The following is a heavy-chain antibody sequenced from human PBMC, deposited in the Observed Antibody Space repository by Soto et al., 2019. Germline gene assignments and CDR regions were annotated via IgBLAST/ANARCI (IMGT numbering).Heavy chain of an antibody. CDR1: GFTVSSSNY. J-gene: IGHJ4*02. CDR2: IYTGGTT. V-gene: IGHV3-53*01. D-gene: IGHD5-12*01. CDR3: HGYGY. Sequence: EVQLVESGGGLIQPGGSLRLSCVVSGFTVSSSNYISWVRQAPGKGLEWVSVIYTGGTTYDADSVKGRFTISRDNSKNTMYLQMNSLRAEDTAVYYCHGYGYWGQGTLVTVSS.